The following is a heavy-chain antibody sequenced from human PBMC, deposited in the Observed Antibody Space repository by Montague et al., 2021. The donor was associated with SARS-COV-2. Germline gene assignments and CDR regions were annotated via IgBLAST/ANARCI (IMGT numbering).Heavy chain of an antibody. D-gene: IGHD3-10*01. V-gene: IGHV4-38-2*02. Sequence: SETLSLTCTVSGYSINSNYYCGWIRQPPGKRLEWIGCSYHSGTTYYHPPLKRRVTISLDTSNNHFSLKVTSVTAADTAVYYCARAPYYGPGKPYQFDYWGRGTLVTVSS. CDR1: GYSINSNYY. CDR2: SYHSGTT. CDR3: ARAPYYGPGKPYQFDY. J-gene: IGHJ4*02.